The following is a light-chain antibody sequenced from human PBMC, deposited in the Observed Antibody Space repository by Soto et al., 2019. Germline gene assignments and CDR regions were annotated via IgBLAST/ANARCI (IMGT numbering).Light chain of an antibody. J-gene: IGKJ4*01. V-gene: IGKV3-20*01. CDR3: QQSGSSPPRT. CDR2: GAS. Sequence: EIVLTQSPGTLSLSPGERATLSCRASQSVSSSYLVWYQQKPGQAPRLLIYGASSRATGIPDRFSGSGSGTDFTLTISRLEPEDFAVYYCQQSGSSPPRTFGGGTKVEIK. CDR1: QSVSSSY.